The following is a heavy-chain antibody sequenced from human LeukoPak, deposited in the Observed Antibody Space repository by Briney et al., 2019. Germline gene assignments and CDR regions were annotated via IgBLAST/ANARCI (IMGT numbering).Heavy chain of an antibody. CDR1: GGSISSYY. Sequence: SQTLSLTCTVSGGSISSYYWSWIRQPPGKGLEWIGYIYYSGSTNYNPSLKSRVTISVDTSKNQFSLKLSSVTAADTAVYYCARDGMPAAFDIWGQGTMVTVSS. J-gene: IGHJ3*02. D-gene: IGHD1-26*01. CDR2: IYYSGST. V-gene: IGHV4-59*01. CDR3: ARDGMPAAFDI.